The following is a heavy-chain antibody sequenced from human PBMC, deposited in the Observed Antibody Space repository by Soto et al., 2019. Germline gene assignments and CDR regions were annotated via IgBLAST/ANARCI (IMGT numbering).Heavy chain of an antibody. V-gene: IGHV6-1*01. CDR2: TYYRSKWYN. CDR3: AGELDIHHGLGY. Sequence: SQTLSLTCAISGDSVSSNSAAWNWIRQSPSRGLEWLGRTYYRSKWYNDYAISVKSRITINPDTSKNQFSLQLSSVIPEDTAVYYCAGELDIHHGLGYWGPGTSVTVSS. CDR1: GDSVSSNSAA. D-gene: IGHD3-3*02. J-gene: IGHJ4*02.